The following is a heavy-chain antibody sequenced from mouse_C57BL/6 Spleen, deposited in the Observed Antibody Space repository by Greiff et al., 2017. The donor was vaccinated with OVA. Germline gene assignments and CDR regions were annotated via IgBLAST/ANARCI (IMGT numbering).Heavy chain of an antibody. V-gene: IGHV1-85*01. CDR1: GYTFTSYD. J-gene: IGHJ2*01. CDR3: ARSLGNYEDYFDY. D-gene: IGHD2-1*01. CDR2: IYPRDGST. Sequence: VQLQQSGPELVKPGASVKLSCKASGYTFTSYDINWVKQRPGQGLEWIGWIYPRDGSTKYNEKFKGKATLTVDTSSSTAYMELHSLTSEDSAVYFCARSLGNYEDYFDYWGQGTTLTVSS.